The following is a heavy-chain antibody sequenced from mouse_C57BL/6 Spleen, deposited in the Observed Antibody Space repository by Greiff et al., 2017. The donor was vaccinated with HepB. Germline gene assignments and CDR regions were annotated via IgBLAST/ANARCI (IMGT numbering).Heavy chain of an antibody. Sequence: VQLQQSGPELVKPGASVKISCKASGYTFTDYYMNWVKQSHGKSLEWIGDINPNNGGTSYNQKFKGKATLTVDKSSSTAYMELRSLTSEDSAVYYCARAQATPFDYWGQGTTLTVSS. J-gene: IGHJ2*01. CDR1: GYTFTDYY. D-gene: IGHD3-2*02. V-gene: IGHV1-26*01. CDR3: ARAQATPFDY. CDR2: INPNNGGT.